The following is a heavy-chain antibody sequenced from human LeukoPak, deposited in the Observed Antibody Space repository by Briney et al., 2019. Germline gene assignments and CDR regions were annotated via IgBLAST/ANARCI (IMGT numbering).Heavy chain of an antibody. D-gene: IGHD3-10*01. V-gene: IGHV3-30*04. Sequence: SGGSLRLSCAASGFTFRSYAMHWVRQAPGKGLEWVAVISYNGNNKSYADSVKGRFTISRDNSKNTLYLLMNSLRAEDTAVYYCARSDFDYYGSGSYGEFDYWGQGTLDTVSS. CDR3: ARSDFDYYGSGSYGEFDY. CDR2: ISYNGNNK. CDR1: GFTFRSYA. J-gene: IGHJ4*02.